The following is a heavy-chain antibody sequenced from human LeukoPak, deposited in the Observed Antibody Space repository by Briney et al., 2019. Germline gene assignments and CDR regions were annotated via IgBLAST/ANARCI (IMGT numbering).Heavy chain of an antibody. V-gene: IGHV3-30-3*02. Sequence: GGSLRLSCAASGFNFNNYALHWVRQAPGRGLDWVAFISYDGRNKYYADSVKGRFTISRDNSKNTLYMQMTSMKAEDRAVYFCANEKLSFGGIIDDWGQGTLVTVSS. J-gene: IGHJ4*02. CDR3: ANEKLSFGGIIDD. D-gene: IGHD3-16*02. CDR2: ISYDGRNK. CDR1: GFNFNNYA.